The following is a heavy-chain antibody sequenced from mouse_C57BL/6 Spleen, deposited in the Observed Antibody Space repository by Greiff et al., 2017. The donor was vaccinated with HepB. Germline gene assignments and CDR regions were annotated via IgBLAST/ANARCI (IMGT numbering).Heavy chain of an antibody. CDR1: GYAFSSYW. Sequence: QVHVKQSGAELVKPGASVKISCKASGYAFSSYWMNWVKQRPGKGLEWIGQIYPGDGDTNYNGKFKGKATLTADKSSSTAYMQLSSLTSEDSAVYFCARSGYSNFFYWYFDVWGTGTTVTVSS. D-gene: IGHD2-5*01. V-gene: IGHV1-80*01. CDR2: IYPGDGDT. CDR3: ARSGYSNFFYWYFDV. J-gene: IGHJ1*03.